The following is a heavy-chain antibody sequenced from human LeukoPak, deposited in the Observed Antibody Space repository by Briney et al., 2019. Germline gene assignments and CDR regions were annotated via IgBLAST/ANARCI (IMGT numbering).Heavy chain of an antibody. CDR2: IIPIFGTA. CDR3: ARDVTNIAAAGKGNWFDP. V-gene: IGHV1-69*05. J-gene: IGHJ5*02. D-gene: IGHD6-13*01. CDR1: GGTFSSYA. Sequence: SVKVSCKASGGTFSSYAISWVRQAPGQGLEWMGGIIPIFGTANYAQKFQGGVTITTDESTSTAYMELSSLRSEDTAVYYCARDVTNIAAAGKGNWFDPWGQGTLVTVSS.